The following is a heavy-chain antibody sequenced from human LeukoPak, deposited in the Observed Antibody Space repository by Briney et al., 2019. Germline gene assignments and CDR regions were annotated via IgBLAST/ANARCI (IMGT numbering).Heavy chain of an antibody. CDR3: ARTRGILVVTANPFDY. CDR1: GFTFSSYW. CDR2: IKQDGSEK. V-gene: IGHV3-7*03. Sequence: PGGSLRLSCAASGFTFSSYWMSWVRQAPGKGLEWVANIKQDGSEKYYVDSVKGRFTISRDNAKNSLYLQMNSLRAEDTAVYYCARTRGILVVTANPFDYWGQGTLVTVSS. D-gene: IGHD2-21*02. J-gene: IGHJ4*02.